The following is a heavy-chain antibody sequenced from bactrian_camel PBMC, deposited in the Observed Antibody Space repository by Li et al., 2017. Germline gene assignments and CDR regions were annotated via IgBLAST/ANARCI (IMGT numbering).Heavy chain of an antibody. CDR3: AADREDDWLKGVCKVVAPRVGY. J-gene: IGHJ6*01. V-gene: IGHV3S54*01. CDR2: IATGSGNT. D-gene: IGHD1*01. CDR1: AGSYSRDF. Sequence: ESGGGSVQAGGSLRLSCVASAGSYSRDFMAWFRQAPGKEREGVARIATGSGNTYYADSVKGRFTISRDNAKNTLYLEMNDLKSSDSAKYYCAADREDDWLKGVCKVVAPRVGYWGQGTQVTVS.